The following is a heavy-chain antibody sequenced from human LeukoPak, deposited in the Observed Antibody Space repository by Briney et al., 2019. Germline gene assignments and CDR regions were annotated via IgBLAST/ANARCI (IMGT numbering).Heavy chain of an antibody. D-gene: IGHD5-24*01. CDR3: AREMATTQIYYYYYGMDV. CDR1: GYTFTGYY. CDR2: IIPILGIA. V-gene: IGHV1-69*04. Sequence: VASVKVSCKASGYTFTGYYMHWVRQAPGQGLEWMGRIIPILGIANYAQKFQGRVTITADKSTSTAYMELSSLRSEDTAVYYCAREMATTQIYYYYYGMDVWGQGTTVTVSS. J-gene: IGHJ6*02.